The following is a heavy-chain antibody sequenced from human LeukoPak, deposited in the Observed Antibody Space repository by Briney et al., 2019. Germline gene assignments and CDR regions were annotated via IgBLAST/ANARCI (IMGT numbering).Heavy chain of an antibody. V-gene: IGHV3-30-3*01. CDR3: ARDLRLFGPPDDY. J-gene: IGHJ4*02. CDR1: GFTFSSYV. Sequence: GESLKISCAASGFTFSSYVMHWVRQAPGKGLEWVAVISYDGSNKYYADSVKGRFTISRDNSKNTLYLQMNSLRVEDTAVYYCARDLRLFGPPDDYWGQGTLVTVSS. D-gene: IGHD3-10*01. CDR2: ISYDGSNK.